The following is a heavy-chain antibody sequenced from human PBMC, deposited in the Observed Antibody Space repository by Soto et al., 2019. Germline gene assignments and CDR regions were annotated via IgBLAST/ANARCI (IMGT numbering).Heavy chain of an antibody. D-gene: IGHD2-15*01. CDR2: IGTAGDT. Sequence: GGSLRLPCAASGFTFSSYDMHWVRQATGKGLEWVSAIGTAGDTYYPGSVKGRFTISRENAKNSLYLQMNSLRAEDTAVYYCARDKVVVVAAPENYYYYYGMDVWGQGTTVTVSS. J-gene: IGHJ6*02. CDR3: ARDKVVVVAAPENYYYYYGMDV. V-gene: IGHV3-13*01. CDR1: GFTFSSYD.